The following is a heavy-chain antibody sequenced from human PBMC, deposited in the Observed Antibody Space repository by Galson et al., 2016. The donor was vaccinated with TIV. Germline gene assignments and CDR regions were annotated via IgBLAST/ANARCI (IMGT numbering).Heavy chain of an antibody. CDR1: SYY. V-gene: IGHV4-59*01. CDR2: MYYTVRT. D-gene: IGHD2-21*01. J-gene: IGHJ6*03. Sequence: SYYLTWIRHSPGPGLEWIGPMYYTVRTDYKSSPKNLVTMSADTSKTQFSLRLTPVTAAAAAVYYCAREKSCSETVDPFYYYMDVWGQGTMVTVSS. CDR3: AREKSCSETVDPFYYYMDV.